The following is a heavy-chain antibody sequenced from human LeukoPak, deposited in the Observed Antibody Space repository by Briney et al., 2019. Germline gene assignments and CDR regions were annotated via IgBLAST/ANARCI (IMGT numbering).Heavy chain of an antibody. CDR2: IYSGGST. CDR3: ATDSRFNYWYFGL. V-gene: IGHV3-53*01. J-gene: IGHJ2*01. D-gene: IGHD3-3*01. Sequence: GGSLRLSCAASGFSVSSNYMTWVRQAPGKGLQWVSVIYSGGSTSYADSVKARFTISRDNSKNTLSLQMNSLRAEDTAVYYCATDSRFNYWYFGLWGRGTLVTVSS. CDR1: GFSVSSNY.